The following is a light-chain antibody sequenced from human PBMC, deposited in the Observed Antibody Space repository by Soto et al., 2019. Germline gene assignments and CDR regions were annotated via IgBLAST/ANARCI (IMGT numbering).Light chain of an antibody. CDR1: QSVSGW. CDR2: DAS. CDR3: QHYNSYSEA. V-gene: IGKV1-5*01. J-gene: IGKJ1*01. Sequence: IQMTQSPSTLSASVGDTVTVTCRASQSVSGWLAWYQQKPGEAPKLLIYDASSLESGVPSRFSGSGSGTEFTLTISSLQPDDFATYYCQHYNSYSEAFGQGTKVDI.